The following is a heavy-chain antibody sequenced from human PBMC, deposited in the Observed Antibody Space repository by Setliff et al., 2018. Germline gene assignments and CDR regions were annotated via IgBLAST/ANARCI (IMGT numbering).Heavy chain of an antibody. D-gene: IGHD5-18*01. J-gene: IGHJ5*01. V-gene: IGHV5-51*01. Sequence: PGESLKISCTGSGYSFITYWIGWVRQMPGKGLEWMGIIYPGDSDTRYSPSFQGQVTISVDKSLSTAYLQWSSLKASDSGKYYCARRGYGGYIYGSFDSWGQGTLVTVSS. CDR3: ARRGYGGYIYGSFDS. CDR1: GYSFITYW. CDR2: IYPGDSDT.